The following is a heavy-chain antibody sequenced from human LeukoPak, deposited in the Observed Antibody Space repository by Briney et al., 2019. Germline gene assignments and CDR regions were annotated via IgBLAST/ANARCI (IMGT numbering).Heavy chain of an antibody. J-gene: IGHJ6*02. V-gene: IGHV1-69*13. CDR1: GGTFSSYA. Sequence: SVKVPCKASGGTFSSYAFSWVRQAPGQGLEWMGGVIPIFGTANYAQKFQGRVTITADESTSTAYMELSSLRSEDTAVYYCARAGTYYDILTGYLTPPGYYYGMDVWGQGTTVTVSS. D-gene: IGHD3-9*01. CDR2: VIPIFGTA. CDR3: ARAGTYYDILTGYLTPPGYYYGMDV.